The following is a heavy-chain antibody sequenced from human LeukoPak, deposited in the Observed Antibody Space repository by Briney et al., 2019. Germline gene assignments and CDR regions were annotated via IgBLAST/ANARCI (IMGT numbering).Heavy chain of an antibody. CDR3: ARGHSSADYLGVFGY. D-gene: IGHD3-22*01. J-gene: IGHJ4*02. CDR2: IYSGGST. Sequence: SETLSLTCTVSGDSISSDYWSWIRQPAGKGLEWIGRIYSGGSTNYNPSLRSRVSMSVDTSKNQFSLRLSSVTAADTAVYFCARGHSSADYLGVFGYWGQGTLVTVSS. V-gene: IGHV4-4*07. CDR1: GDSISSDY.